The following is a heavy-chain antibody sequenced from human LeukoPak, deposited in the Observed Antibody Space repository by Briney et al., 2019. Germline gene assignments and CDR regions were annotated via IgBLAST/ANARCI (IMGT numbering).Heavy chain of an antibody. CDR1: GYTFTSYY. CDR3: ARGRPTWLVPEDDAFDI. D-gene: IGHD6-19*01. J-gene: IGHJ3*02. Sequence: GASVKVSCKASGYTFTSYYMHWVRQAPGQGLEWMGIINPSGGSTSYAQKFQGRVTITADKSTSTAYMELSSLRSEDTAVYYCARGRPTWLVPEDDAFDIWGQGTMVTVSS. CDR2: INPSGGST. V-gene: IGHV1-46*01.